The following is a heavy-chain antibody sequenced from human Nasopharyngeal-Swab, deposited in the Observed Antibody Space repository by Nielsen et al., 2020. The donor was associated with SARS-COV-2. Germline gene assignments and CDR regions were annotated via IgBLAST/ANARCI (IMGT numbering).Heavy chain of an antibody. Sequence: GGSLRLSCAASGFTFSSYSMNWVRQAPGKGLEWVSYISSSSSTIYYADSVKGRFTISRDNAKNSLYLQMNSLRDEDTAVYYCVREFEATGATYLDYWGLGTLVTVSS. D-gene: IGHD1-26*01. CDR1: GFTFSSYS. J-gene: IGHJ4*02. CDR2: ISSSSSTI. CDR3: VREFEATGATYLDY. V-gene: IGHV3-48*02.